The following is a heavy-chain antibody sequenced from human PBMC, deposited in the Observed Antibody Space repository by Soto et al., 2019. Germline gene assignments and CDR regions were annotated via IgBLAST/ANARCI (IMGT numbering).Heavy chain of an antibody. Sequence: PSCCMRLPCAASGCTFSSYGMSWVRQAPGKGLEWVSAISGSGGSTYYADSVKGRFTISRDNSKNTLYLQMNSLRAEDTAVYYCAKDRSQCLVPRPSFDNWGQGTPVIVYS. J-gene: IGHJ4*02. CDR3: AKDRSQCLVPRPSFDN. CDR1: GCTFSSYG. V-gene: IGHV3-23*01. CDR2: ISGSGGST. D-gene: IGHD4-4*01.